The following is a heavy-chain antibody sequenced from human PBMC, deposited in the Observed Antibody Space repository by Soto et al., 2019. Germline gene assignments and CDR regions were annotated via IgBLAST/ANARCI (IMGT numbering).Heavy chain of an antibody. J-gene: IGHJ6*03. Sequence: QLQLQESGPGRVKASETLSLTCTASGGSISSSSYYWGWIRQPPGKGLEWIGSIYYSGSTYYNPSFKSRLIISVDTSKNQFSLKLRSVTAADTAVYYCASGPWTYALYYYYMDVWGKGTTVTVSS. CDR1: GGSISSSSYY. D-gene: IGHD3-3*01. V-gene: IGHV4-39*01. CDR2: IYYSGST. CDR3: ASGPWTYALYYYYMDV.